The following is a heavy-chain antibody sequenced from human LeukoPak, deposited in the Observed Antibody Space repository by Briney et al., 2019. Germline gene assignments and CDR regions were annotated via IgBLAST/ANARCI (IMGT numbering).Heavy chain of an antibody. CDR1: GGSISSYY. V-gene: IGHV4-59*01. J-gene: IGHJ4*02. D-gene: IGHD3-3*01. CDR2: IYHSGST. Sequence: PSETLSLTCTVSGGSISSYYWSWIRQPPGKGLEWIGYIYHSGSTNYNPSLKSRVTISVDTSKNQFSLKLSSVTAADTAVYYCARSLYDFWSGYLYYFDYWGQGTLVTVSS. CDR3: ARSLYDFWSGYLYYFDY.